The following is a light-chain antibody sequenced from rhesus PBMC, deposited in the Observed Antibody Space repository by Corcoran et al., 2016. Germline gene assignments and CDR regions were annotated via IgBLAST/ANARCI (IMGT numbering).Light chain of an antibody. V-gene: IGKV7-13*01. CDR3: LQSKNSPYS. J-gene: IGKJ2*01. CDR1: ESVSFFGINL. CDR2: QAS. Sequence: DIVLTQSPASLAVSPGQRATITCRASESVSFFGINLIHWYQQKPGQPPKLLNYQASHKDTGVPARCSGSGAGIYFTLTINPVEADDAADYYCLQSKNSPYSFGQGTKVEIK.